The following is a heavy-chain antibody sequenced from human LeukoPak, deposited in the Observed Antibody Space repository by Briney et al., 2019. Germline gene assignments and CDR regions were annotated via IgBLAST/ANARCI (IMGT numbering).Heavy chain of an antibody. D-gene: IGHD2-2*01. CDR2: INHSGST. CDR3: ARGDIVVVPARKGWCDP. J-gene: IGHJ5*02. Sequence: SETLSLTCAVYGGSYSGYYWSWIRQPPGKGLEWIGEINHSGSTNYNPSLKSRVTISVDTSKNQFSLKLSSVTAADTAVYYCARGDIVVVPARKGWCDPWGQGTLVTVSS. CDR1: GGSYSGYY. V-gene: IGHV4-34*01.